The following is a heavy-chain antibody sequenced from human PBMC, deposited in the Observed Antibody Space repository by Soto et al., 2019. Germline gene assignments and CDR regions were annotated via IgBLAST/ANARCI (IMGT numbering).Heavy chain of an antibody. CDR1: GFTFSSYS. CDR2: ISSSSSYI. J-gene: IGHJ4*02. Sequence: GSLRLSCAASGFTFSSYSMNWVRQAPGKGLEWVSSISSSSSYIYYADSVKGRFTISRDNAKNSLYLQMNSLRAEDTAVYYCASLRKSGYQRMYDYWGQGTLVTVSS. D-gene: IGHD3-3*01. CDR3: ASLRKSGYQRMYDY. V-gene: IGHV3-21*01.